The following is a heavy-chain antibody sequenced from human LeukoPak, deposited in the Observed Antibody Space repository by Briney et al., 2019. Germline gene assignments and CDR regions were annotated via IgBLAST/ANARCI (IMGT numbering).Heavy chain of an antibody. J-gene: IGHJ4*02. CDR3: ATGDVVVVAAAIDY. CDR2: INPNSGGT. V-gene: IGHV1-2*02. D-gene: IGHD2-15*01. CDR1: GYTFTGYY. Sequence: ASVKVSCKASGYTFTGYYMHWVRQAPGQGLEWMGWINPNSGGTNYAQKFQGRVTMTRDRSISTAYMELSRLRSDDTAVYYCATGDVVVVAAAIDYWGQGTLVTVSS.